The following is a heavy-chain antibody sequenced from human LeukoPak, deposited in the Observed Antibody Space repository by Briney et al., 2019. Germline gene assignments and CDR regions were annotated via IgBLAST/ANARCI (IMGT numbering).Heavy chain of an antibody. V-gene: IGHV3-48*01. D-gene: IGHD5-12*01. J-gene: IGHJ3*02. CDR3: ARATTGLHDAFDI. Sequence: GGSLRLSCAASGFTFSSYSMNWVRQAPGKGLEWVSYISSSSSTLYYADSVKGRFSISRDNAKNSLYLQMNSLRAEDTAVYYCARATTGLHDAFDIWGQGTMVTVSS. CDR1: GFTFSSYS. CDR2: ISSSSSTL.